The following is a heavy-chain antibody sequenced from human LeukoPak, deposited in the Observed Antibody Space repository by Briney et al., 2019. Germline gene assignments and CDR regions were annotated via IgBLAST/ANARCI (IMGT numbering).Heavy chain of an antibody. CDR2: INQDGSEK. CDR1: GFTFRSYW. Sequence: PGGSLRLSCAASGFTFRSYWMRWVRQTPGKGLEWVANINQDGSEKYYVDSVKGRFTVSRDNAKNSLYLQINSLRAEDTAVYYCARDVTYRSSDYWGQGILVTVSS. J-gene: IGHJ4*02. D-gene: IGHD6-6*01. V-gene: IGHV3-7*04. CDR3: ARDVTYRSSDY.